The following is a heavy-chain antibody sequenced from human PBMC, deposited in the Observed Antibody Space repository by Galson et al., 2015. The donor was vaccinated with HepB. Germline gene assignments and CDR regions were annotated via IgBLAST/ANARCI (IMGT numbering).Heavy chain of an antibody. J-gene: IGHJ4*02. D-gene: IGHD2-21*02. CDR3: AKEKPLAYCGGDCYPKPYYFDY. CDR1: GFTFSSYG. V-gene: IGHV3-30*18. CDR2: ISYDGSNK. Sequence: SLRLSCAASGFTFSSYGMHWVRQAPGKGLEWVAVISYDGSNKYYADSVKGRFTISRDNSENTLYLQMNSLRAEDTAVYYCAKEKPLAYCGGDCYPKPYYFDYWGQGTLVTVSS.